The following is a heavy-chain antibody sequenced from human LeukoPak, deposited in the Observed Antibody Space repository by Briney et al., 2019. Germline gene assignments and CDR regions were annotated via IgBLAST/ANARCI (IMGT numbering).Heavy chain of an antibody. V-gene: IGHV4-39*01. J-gene: IGHJ4*02. D-gene: IGHD4-17*01. CDR2: IYYSGST. CDR3: ARHETAKDYGDYYFDY. CDR1: GGSISSSSYY. Sequence: QPSETLSLTCTVSGGSISSSSYYWGWIRQPPGKGLEWIGSIYYSGSTYYNPSLKSRVTISVDTSKNQFSLKLSSVTAADTAVYYCARHETAKDYGDYYFDYWGQGTLVTVSS.